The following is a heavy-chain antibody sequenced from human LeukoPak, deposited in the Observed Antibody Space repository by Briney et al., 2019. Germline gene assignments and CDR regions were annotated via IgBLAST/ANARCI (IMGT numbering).Heavy chain of an antibody. CDR2: ISGDGRDI. Sequence: GSLRLSCAASAFTFSSYGMSWVRQAPGKGLEWVSAISGDGRDIFYADAVKGRFTISRDNSKNTLYLQMNSLRAEDTAVYYCARGGYPQWLVRGARANGPGQIDYWGQGTLVTVSS. D-gene: IGHD6-19*01. CDR3: ARGGYPQWLVRGARANGPGQIDY. J-gene: IGHJ4*02. CDR1: AFTFSSYG. V-gene: IGHV3-23*01.